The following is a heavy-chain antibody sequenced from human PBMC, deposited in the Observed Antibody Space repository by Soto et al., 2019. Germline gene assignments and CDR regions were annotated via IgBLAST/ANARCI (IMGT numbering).Heavy chain of an antibody. J-gene: IGHJ4*02. CDR1: GFTFGSYG. CDR2: ISLDGSNA. Sequence: QVQLVESGGGVVQPGRSLRLSCAASGFTFGSYGMHWVRQAPGKGLEWVAVISLDGSNAYYTDSVKGRFTISRDNSRDTLYLQMNRLRGDDTAVYYCAKVAAMSLRAPLGNWGQATPVTVSS. V-gene: IGHV3-30*18. CDR3: AKVAAMSLRAPLGN. D-gene: IGHD3-16*01.